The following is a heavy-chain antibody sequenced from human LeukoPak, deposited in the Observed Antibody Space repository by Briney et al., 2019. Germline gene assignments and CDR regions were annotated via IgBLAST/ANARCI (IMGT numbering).Heavy chain of an antibody. Sequence: GGSLRLSCAASGFTFSSYSMNWVRQAPGKGLEWVSSISSSSSYIYYADSVKGRFTISRDNAKNTLYLQMNSLRAEDTAVYYCAKDHLGGSYWYYMDVWGKGTTVTVSS. CDR2: ISSSSSYI. V-gene: IGHV3-21*01. D-gene: IGHD3-16*01. J-gene: IGHJ6*03. CDR3: AKDHLGGSYWYYMDV. CDR1: GFTFSSYS.